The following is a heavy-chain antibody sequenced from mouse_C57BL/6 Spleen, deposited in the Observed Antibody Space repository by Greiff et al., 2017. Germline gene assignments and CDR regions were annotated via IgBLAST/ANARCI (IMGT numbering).Heavy chain of an antibody. J-gene: IGHJ2*01. CDR1: GFSLSTFGMG. Sequence: QVTLKVSGPGILQPSQTLSLTCSFSGFSLSTFGMGVGWIRPPSGKGLEWLAHFWWDDDKYYNPALKSRLTISKDTSTNKVLLKNANVDTADTATYYGDRRGAYYDYDRGRGLFDYWGQGTTLTVSS. CDR2: FWWDDDK. V-gene: IGHV8-8*01. D-gene: IGHD2-4*01. CDR3: DRRGAYYDYDRGRGLFDY.